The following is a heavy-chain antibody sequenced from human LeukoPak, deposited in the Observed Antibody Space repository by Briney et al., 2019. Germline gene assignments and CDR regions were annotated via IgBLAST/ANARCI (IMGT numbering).Heavy chain of an antibody. V-gene: IGHV3-49*04. CDR3: TRARGSFPLNWFDP. J-gene: IGHJ5*02. D-gene: IGHD6-19*01. CDR1: GFTFGDYA. Sequence: GRSLRLSCTASGFTFGDYAMSWVRQSPGEGREWVGIIRNKAYGGTTEYAASVKGRLTISRDDSKSIAYLQMNSLKTEDTALYYCTRARGSFPLNWFDPWGQGTLVTVSS. CDR2: IRNKAYGGTT.